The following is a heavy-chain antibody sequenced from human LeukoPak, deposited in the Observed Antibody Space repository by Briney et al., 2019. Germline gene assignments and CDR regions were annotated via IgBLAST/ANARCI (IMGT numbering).Heavy chain of an antibody. CDR3: ARQLERRLGYFDY. CDR1: GGSFTDYY. CDR2: IHHRAGA. J-gene: IGHJ4*02. Sequence: SETLSLTCAVYGGSFTDYYWSWIRHLPGKGLEWIGEIHHRAGANYNPSLWGRVTISADTSKNQFSLKLSSVTAADTAVYYCARQLERRLGYFDYWGQGTLVTVSS. V-gene: IGHV4-34*01. D-gene: IGHD1-1*01.